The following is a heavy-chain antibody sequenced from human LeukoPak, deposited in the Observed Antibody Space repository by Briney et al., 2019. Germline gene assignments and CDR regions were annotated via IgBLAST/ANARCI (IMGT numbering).Heavy chain of an antibody. CDR2: ISTSGST. CDR3: ARVNSSGSFLDY. Sequence: SETLSLTCTVSGGSFSIYYWSWIRQSAGKGLEWIGHISTSGSTNYSPSLKSRVTISVDKSKNQSYLRLTSATAADTAVYYCARVNSSGSFLDYWGQGTLVTVSS. CDR1: GGSFSIYY. J-gene: IGHJ4*02. D-gene: IGHD3-22*01. V-gene: IGHV4-4*07.